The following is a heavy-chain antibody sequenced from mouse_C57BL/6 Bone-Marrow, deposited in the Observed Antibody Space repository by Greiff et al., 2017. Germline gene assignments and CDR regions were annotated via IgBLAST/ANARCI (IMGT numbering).Heavy chain of an antibody. CDR3: ASGCRSTVVSYFDV. Sequence: VQLQQSGPELVKPGASVKMSCKASGYTFTDYNMHWVKQSHGKSLEWIGYINPNNGGTSYNQKFKGKATLTVNKSSSTAYMELRSLTSEDSAVYYWASGCRSTVVSYFDVWGTGTTVTVSS. V-gene: IGHV1-22*01. CDR1: GYTFTDYN. J-gene: IGHJ1*03. CDR2: INPNNGGT. D-gene: IGHD1-1*01.